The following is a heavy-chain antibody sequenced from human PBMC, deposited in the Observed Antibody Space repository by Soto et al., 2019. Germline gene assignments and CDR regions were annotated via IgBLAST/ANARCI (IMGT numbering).Heavy chain of an antibody. Sequence: EVQLVESGGGLVKPGGSLRLSCAASGFTFSSYSMNWVRQAPGKGLEWVSFISSSSSYIYYTDSVKGRFTISRDNAKNSLYLQMSSLRAEDTAVYYCAREPMISGARYGMDVWGQGTTVTVSS. D-gene: IGHD3-16*01. CDR3: AREPMISGARYGMDV. J-gene: IGHJ6*02. CDR1: GFTFSSYS. V-gene: IGHV3-21*01. CDR2: ISSSSSYI.